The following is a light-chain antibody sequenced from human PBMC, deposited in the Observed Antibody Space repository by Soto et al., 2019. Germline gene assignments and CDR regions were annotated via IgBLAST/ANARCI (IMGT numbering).Light chain of an antibody. Sequence: DIQMTQSPSTLSGSVGDRVTITCRASQTISSWLAWYQQKPGKAPKLLIYKASTLKSGVPSRFSGSGSGTEFTLTISSLQPDDFATYYCQQRSNWRVTFGGGTKVEIK. J-gene: IGKJ4*01. V-gene: IGKV1-5*03. CDR1: QTISSW. CDR2: KAS. CDR3: QQRSNWRVT.